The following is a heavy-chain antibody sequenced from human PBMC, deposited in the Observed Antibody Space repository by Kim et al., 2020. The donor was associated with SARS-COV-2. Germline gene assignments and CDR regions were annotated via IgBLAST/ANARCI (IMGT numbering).Heavy chain of an antibody. CDR1: GFTFGDYA. CDR2: ISGNSGNL. D-gene: IGHD6-13*01. CDR3: AKDIYSTIWYGSYFYY. V-gene: IGHV3-9*01. Sequence: GGSLRLSCEAYGFTFGDYAMHWVRQAPGKGLEWVSSISGNSGNLDYADSVKGRFTISRDNAKSSLYLHMNNLTTEDTALYYCAKDIYSTIWYGSYFYYWGQRALVTVSS. J-gene: IGHJ4*02.